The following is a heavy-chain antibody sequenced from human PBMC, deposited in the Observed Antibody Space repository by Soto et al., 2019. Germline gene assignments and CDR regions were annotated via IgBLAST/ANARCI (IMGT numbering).Heavy chain of an antibody. D-gene: IGHD3-16*01. CDR2: IGPSGSET. J-gene: IGHJ4*02. Sequence: GGSLRLSCTASGFTFGDYAMSWFRQAPGKGLEWVSSIGPSGSETFYADSVKGRFTISRDNSKNTLSLQMNNLRAEDTAVYYCAERGSYHDRGWGAFGHWSQGTLVTV. CDR3: AERGSYHDRGWGAFGH. CDR1: GFTFGDYA. V-gene: IGHV3-23*01.